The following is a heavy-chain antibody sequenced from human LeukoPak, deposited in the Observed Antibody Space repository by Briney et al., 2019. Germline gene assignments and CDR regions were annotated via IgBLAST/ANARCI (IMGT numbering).Heavy chain of an antibody. Sequence: GGSLRLSCAASGLIFSSYAMTWVRQAPGKGLERVASISGSGASTYHADSVKGRFTISRDNSKNTLYLQMNSLTAEDTAIYYCAKDRGSSSPMRYYFDYWGQGTLVTVSS. D-gene: IGHD6-19*01. CDR3: AKDRGSSSPMRYYFDY. J-gene: IGHJ4*02. CDR2: ISGSGAST. CDR1: GLIFSSYA. V-gene: IGHV3-23*01.